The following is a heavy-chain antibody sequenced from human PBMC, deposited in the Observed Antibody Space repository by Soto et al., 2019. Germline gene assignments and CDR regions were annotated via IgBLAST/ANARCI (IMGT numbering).Heavy chain of an antibody. CDR2: IKPIFGTA. J-gene: IGHJ4*02. CDR1: GGTYSSYG. D-gene: IGHD5-12*01. Sequence: QGQLVQSGAEVKKPGSSVKVSCKASGGTYSSYGISWVRQAPRQGLEWMGGIKPIFGTANYAQKFEGRITVIADKSRRAVYMELSRLRCEGTAVYYCGSGGGDGGNDYLGGYIDYWGQGTLVPVSS. CDR3: GSGGGDGGNDYLGGYIDY. V-gene: IGHV1-69*06.